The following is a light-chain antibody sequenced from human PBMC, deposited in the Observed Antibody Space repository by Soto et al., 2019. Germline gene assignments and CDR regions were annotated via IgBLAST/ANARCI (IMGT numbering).Light chain of an antibody. CDR3: QQSYSTRLT. V-gene: IGKV1-39*01. CDR1: QSISSY. J-gene: IGKJ3*01. CDR2: AAV. Sequence: DIQMTQSPSSLSASVGDRVTITCRASQSISSYLNWYQQKPWKAPKLLIYAAVSLQSGVPSRFSGSVSGTDFTLTISSLQPEDFATYYCQQSYSTRLTFGPGTTVDIK.